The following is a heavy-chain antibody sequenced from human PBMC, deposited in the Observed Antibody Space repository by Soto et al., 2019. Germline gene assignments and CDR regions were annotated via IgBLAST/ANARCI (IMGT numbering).Heavy chain of an antibody. CDR3: ARDRSSTWYGGYYYGMDV. CDR1: EGTCGGLG. J-gene: IGHJ6*02. Sequence: VRPLRLRWGAAEGTCGGLGGSWVRKAPGKGLEWVANIKQDGSEKYYVDSVKGRFTISRDNAKNSLYLQMNSLRAEDTALYYCARDRSSTWYGGYYYGMDVWGQGTTVTVSS. V-gene: IGHV3-7*04. D-gene: IGHD6-13*01. CDR2: IKQDGSEK.